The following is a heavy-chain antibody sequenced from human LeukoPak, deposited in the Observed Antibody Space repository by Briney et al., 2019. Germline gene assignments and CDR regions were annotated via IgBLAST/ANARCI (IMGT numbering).Heavy chain of an antibody. D-gene: IGHD5-24*01. J-gene: IGHJ4*02. CDR1: GFTFSSYA. V-gene: IGHV3-30-3*01. Sequence: GGSLRLSCAASGFTFSSYAMHWVRQAPGKGLEWVAVISYDGSNKYYADSVKGRFIISRDNSKNTLYLQMNSLRAEDTAVYYCASFGDGYNQDYWGQGTLVTVSS. CDR2: ISYDGSNK. CDR3: ASFGDGYNQDY.